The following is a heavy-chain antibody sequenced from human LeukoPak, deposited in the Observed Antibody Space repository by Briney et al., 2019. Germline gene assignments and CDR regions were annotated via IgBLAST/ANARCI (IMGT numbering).Heavy chain of an antibody. CDR1: GFTFSSYS. Sequence: PGGSLRLSCAASGFTFSSYSMNWVRQAPGRGLEWVSYISSSSSTIYYADSVKGRFTISRDNAKNSLYLQMNSLRAEDTAVYYCARDLRYGSGSSHWGQGTLVTVSS. D-gene: IGHD3-10*01. CDR3: ARDLRYGSGSSH. V-gene: IGHV3-48*04. CDR2: ISSSSSTI. J-gene: IGHJ4*02.